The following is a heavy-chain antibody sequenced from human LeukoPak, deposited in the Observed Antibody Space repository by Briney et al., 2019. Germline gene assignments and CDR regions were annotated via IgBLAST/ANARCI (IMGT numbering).Heavy chain of an antibody. CDR2: ISGSGDST. V-gene: IGHV3-23*01. J-gene: IGHJ4*02. Sequence: GGSLRLACAASVFSFSTYAMSWVSHAPGKWMEWVTSISGSGDSTYYAESVKGRFTISRDNSKNTLFLQMNSLRAEDTAVFYCAKRSGYTTGWFFDFWGQGTLVTVSS. D-gene: IGHD6-19*01. CDR3: AKRSGYTTGWFFDF. CDR1: VFSFSTYA.